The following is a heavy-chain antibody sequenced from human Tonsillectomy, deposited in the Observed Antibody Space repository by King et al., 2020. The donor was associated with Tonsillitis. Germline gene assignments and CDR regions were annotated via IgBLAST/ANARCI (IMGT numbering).Heavy chain of an antibody. D-gene: IGHD3-3*01. V-gene: IGHV4-30-4*07. CDR1: GGSISSGGFS. CDR3: AREKSIFGVVGAYDV. CDR2: FYYSGST. J-gene: IGHJ3*01. Sequence: VQLQESGPGLVKPSQTLSLTCAVSGGSISSGGFSWTWIRQPPGKGLEWIGYFYYSGSTFYNPSLKSRVNISIDTSENQFSLKLSSVTAADTAVYYCAREKSIFGVVGAYDVWGQGTMVTVSS.